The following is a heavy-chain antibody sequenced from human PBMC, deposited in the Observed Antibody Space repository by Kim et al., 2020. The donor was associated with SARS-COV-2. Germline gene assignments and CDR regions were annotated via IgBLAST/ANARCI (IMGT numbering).Heavy chain of an antibody. D-gene: IGHD3-10*01. CDR1: GYSFTSYW. V-gene: IGHV5-10-1*01. J-gene: IGHJ4*02. CDR3: ARSDIWFGESLLPRFDY. Sequence: GESLKISCKGSGYSFTSYWISWVRQMPGKGLEWMGRIDPSDSYTNYSPSFQGHVTISADKSISTAYLQWSSLKASDTAMYYCARSDIWFGESLLPRFDYWGQGTLVTVSS. CDR2: IDPSDSYT.